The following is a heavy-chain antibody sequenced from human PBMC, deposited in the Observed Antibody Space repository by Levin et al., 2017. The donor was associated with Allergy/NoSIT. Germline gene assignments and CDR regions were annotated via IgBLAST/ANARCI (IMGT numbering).Heavy chain of an antibody. V-gene: IGHV1-69*13. D-gene: IGHD3-10*01. CDR1: GDTFSIYG. CDR3: ARVRSRGSGSPYYFDY. Sequence: VASVKVSCKSSGDTFSIYGITWVRQAPGQGLEWIGGIIPMLGTANYAQKFQGRVTITADESTSIAYMEVSSLRSEDTAVYYCARVRSRGSGSPYYFDYWGQGPLVTVSS. CDR2: IIPMLGTA. J-gene: IGHJ4*02.